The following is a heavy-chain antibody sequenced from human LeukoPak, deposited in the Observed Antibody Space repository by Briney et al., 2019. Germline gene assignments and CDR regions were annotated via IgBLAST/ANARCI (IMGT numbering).Heavy chain of an antibody. J-gene: IGHJ6*02. CDR1: GFIFSSYA. CDR3: ARDLSRIAAAGPYYYYYGMDV. V-gene: IGHV3-30*04. Sequence: GGSLRLYCAASGFIFSSYAMHWVRQAPEQGLEWVPVISPDGSAKYYADSVKGRFTISRDNSKNSLYLQINSLRAEDTAVYCCARDLSRIAAAGPYYYYYGMDVWGQGTTVTVSS. D-gene: IGHD6-13*01. CDR2: ISPDGSAK.